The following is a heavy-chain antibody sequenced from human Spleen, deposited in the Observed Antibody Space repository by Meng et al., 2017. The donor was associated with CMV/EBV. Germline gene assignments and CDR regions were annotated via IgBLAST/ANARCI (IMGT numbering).Heavy chain of an antibody. V-gene: IGHV1-18*01. Sequence: QVQLVQSGSELKKPGASVKVSCKASGYIFTSYAMNWVRQAPGQGLEWMGWISAYNGNTNYAQKLQGRVTMTTDTSTSTAYMELRSLRSDDTAVYYCARVMQYGSYYYFDYWGQGTLVTVSS. CDR3: ARVMQYGSYYYFDY. CDR1: GYIFTSYA. J-gene: IGHJ4*02. CDR2: ISAYNGNT. D-gene: IGHD1-26*01.